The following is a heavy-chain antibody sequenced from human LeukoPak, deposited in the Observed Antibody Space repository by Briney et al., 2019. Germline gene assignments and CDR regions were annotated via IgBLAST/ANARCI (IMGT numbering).Heavy chain of an antibody. CDR3: ASELIAVGILYYFDY. V-gene: IGHV3-30-3*01. Sequence: GGSLRLSCAASGFTFSSYAMHWVRQAPGKGLEWVAVISYDGSNKYYADSVKGRFTISRDNSKNTLYLQMNSLRAEDTAVYYCASELIAVGILYYFDYWGQGTLVTVSS. J-gene: IGHJ4*02. CDR1: GFTFSSYA. D-gene: IGHD6-19*01. CDR2: ISYDGSNK.